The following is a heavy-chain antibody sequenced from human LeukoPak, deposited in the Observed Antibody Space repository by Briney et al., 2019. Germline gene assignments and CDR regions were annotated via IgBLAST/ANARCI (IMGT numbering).Heavy chain of an antibody. CDR3: ARGQSDYGDYGGLTDAFDI. J-gene: IGHJ3*02. Sequence: ASVKVSCKASGYTFTSYYMHWVRQAPGEGLEWVGIINPSGGSTSYAQKFQGRVTMTRDTSTSTVYMELSSLRSEDTAVYYCARGQSDYGDYGGLTDAFDIWGQGTMVTVSS. CDR2: INPSGGST. V-gene: IGHV1-46*01. D-gene: IGHD4-17*01. CDR1: GYTFTSYY.